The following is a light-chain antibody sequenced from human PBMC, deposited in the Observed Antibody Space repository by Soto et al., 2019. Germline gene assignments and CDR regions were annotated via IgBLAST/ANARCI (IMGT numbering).Light chain of an antibody. CDR1: SGDIGSYDL. Sequence: QSALTQPASVSGSPGQSITISCNGTSGDIGSYDLLSWYQQHPGNAPKLMIYDVSKRPSGVSNRFSGSKSANTASLTISGLQAEDEADYYCCSFGSSAMIFGGGTKLTVL. CDR3: CSFGSSAMI. J-gene: IGLJ2*01. V-gene: IGLV2-23*02. CDR2: DVS.